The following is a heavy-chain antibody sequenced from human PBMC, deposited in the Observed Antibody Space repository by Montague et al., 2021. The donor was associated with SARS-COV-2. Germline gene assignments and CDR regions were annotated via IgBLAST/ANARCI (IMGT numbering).Heavy chain of an antibody. J-gene: IGHJ6*03. CDR2: INHSGSP. CDR3: ARGRPAAVTFYGIRNGQRDYYYYMDV. CDR1: GGSFSGHY. D-gene: IGHD2-2*01. V-gene: IGHV4-34*01. Sequence: SETLSLTCAVYGGSFSGHYWSWIRQPPGKGLEWIGEINHSGSPKYNPSLRSRVILLVDTSKNQFSLKLSSVTAADTAVYYCARGRPAAVTFYGIRNGQRDYYYYMDVWAKGTTVTVSS.